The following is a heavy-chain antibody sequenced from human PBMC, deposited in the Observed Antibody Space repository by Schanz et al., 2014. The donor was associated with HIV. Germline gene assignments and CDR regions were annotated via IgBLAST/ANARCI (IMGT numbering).Heavy chain of an antibody. Sequence: EVQLLESGGGLEQPGGSLRLSCAASGFNFNNYAMTWVRQAPGKGLEWVSSISESGGRPYYADSVNGRVTISRDNSKNTLYLQMTTLRIDDTAVYYCAKPEYDSRGNSQSHFDYWGQGTLVTVSS. V-gene: IGHV3-23*01. CDR2: ISESGGRP. D-gene: IGHD3-22*01. CDR3: AKPEYDSRGNSQSHFDY. CDR1: GFNFNNYA. J-gene: IGHJ4*02.